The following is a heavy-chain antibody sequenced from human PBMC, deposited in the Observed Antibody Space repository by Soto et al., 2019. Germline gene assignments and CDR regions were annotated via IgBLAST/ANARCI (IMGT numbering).Heavy chain of an antibody. CDR1: GFTFSSYG. CDR3: ARNTYYYDSSGYYRHYYYYGMEV. J-gene: IGHJ6*02. D-gene: IGHD3-22*01. V-gene: IGHV3-33*01. Sequence: QVQLVESGGGVVQPGRSLRLSCAASGFTFSSYGMHWVRQAPGKGLEWVAVIWYDGSNKYYADSVKGRFTISRDNSKNTLYLQMNSLRAEDTAVYYCARNTYYYDSSGYYRHYYYYGMEVWGQGTTVTVSS. CDR2: IWYDGSNK.